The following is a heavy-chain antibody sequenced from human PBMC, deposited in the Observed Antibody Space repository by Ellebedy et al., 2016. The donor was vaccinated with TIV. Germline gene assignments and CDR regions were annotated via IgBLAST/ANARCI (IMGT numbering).Heavy chain of an antibody. CDR2: IGGSGHDT. J-gene: IGHJ4*02. CDR1: GFTFSDYA. CDR3: AKGGAFGELFEDY. V-gene: IGHV3-23*01. Sequence: GGSLRLXCAASGFTFSDYAMTWVRQPPGKGLEWVSGIGGSGHDTYYADSVKGRFTISRDNSKNTLYLQMNSLRAEDTAVYYCAKGGAFGELFEDYWGQGTLVTVSS. D-gene: IGHD3-10*01.